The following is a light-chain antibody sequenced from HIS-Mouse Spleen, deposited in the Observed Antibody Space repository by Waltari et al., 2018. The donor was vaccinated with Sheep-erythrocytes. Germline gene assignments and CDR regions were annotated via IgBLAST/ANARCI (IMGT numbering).Light chain of an antibody. J-gene: IGLJ1*01. Sequence: SYELTQPPSVSVSPGQTARITCSGDALPKKYAYWYQQKSGQAPVLVIYEDSKRPSGIPGRFSGSSSGTMATLTISGAQVEDEADYYCYSTDSSGNRDVFGTGTKVTVL. V-gene: IGLV3-10*01. CDR2: EDS. CDR3: YSTDSSGNRDV. CDR1: ALPKKY.